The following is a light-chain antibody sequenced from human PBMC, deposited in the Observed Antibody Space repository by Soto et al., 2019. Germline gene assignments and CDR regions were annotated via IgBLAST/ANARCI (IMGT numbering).Light chain of an antibody. V-gene: IGKV1-8*01. Sequence: AIRMTQSPSSFSASTGDRVTITCRASQGISSYLAWYQQKPGKAPKLLIYAASTLQSGVPSRFSGSGVGTDFTLTISCLQSEDFATYCCQQYYSYPLTFGGGTKVEIK. CDR1: QGISSY. CDR3: QQYYSYPLT. CDR2: AAS. J-gene: IGKJ4*01.